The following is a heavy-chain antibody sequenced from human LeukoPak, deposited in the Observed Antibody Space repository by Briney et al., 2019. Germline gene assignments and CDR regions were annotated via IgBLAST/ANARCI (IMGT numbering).Heavy chain of an antibody. Sequence: ETLSLTCAVYGGSFSGYYWSWVRQAPGKGLEWVSAISGSGGSTYYADSVKGRFTISRDNSKNTLYLQMNSLRAEDTAVYYCARDRRYGSGSGSRYYGMDVWGQGTTVTVSS. J-gene: IGHJ6*02. V-gene: IGHV3-23*01. D-gene: IGHD3-10*01. CDR1: GGSFSGYY. CDR2: ISGSGGST. CDR3: ARDRRYGSGSGSRYYGMDV.